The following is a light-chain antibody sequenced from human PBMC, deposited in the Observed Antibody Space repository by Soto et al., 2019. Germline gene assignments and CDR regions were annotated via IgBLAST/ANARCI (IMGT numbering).Light chain of an antibody. CDR1: SSNIGSNA. Sequence: QPVLTQPPSVSGTPAQRVTISCSGSSSNIGSNAVNWYQQLPGTAPKLLIYGNNQWPSGVPARFSGSKSGTSASLAISGLQSEDEADYYCATWDDSLNGYVFGTGTKLTVL. CDR2: GNN. V-gene: IGLV1-44*01. J-gene: IGLJ1*01. CDR3: ATWDDSLNGYV.